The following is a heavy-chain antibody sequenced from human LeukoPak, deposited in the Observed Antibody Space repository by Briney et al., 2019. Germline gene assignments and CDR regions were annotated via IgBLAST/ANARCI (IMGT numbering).Heavy chain of an antibody. CDR1: GGSISSYY. CDR3: ARLVGARHVDY. J-gene: IGHJ4*02. D-gene: IGHD1-26*01. Sequence: PSETLSLTCTVSGGSISSYYWSWIRQPPGKGLEWIGYTYYSGSTNYNPSLKSRVTISVDTSKNQFSLKLSSVTAADTAVYYCARLVGARHVDYWGQGTLVTVSS. CDR2: TYYSGST. V-gene: IGHV4-59*01.